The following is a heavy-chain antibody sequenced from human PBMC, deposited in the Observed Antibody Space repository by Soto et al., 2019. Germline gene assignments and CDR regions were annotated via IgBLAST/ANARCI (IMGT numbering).Heavy chain of an antibody. V-gene: IGHV4-34*01. CDR3: ARGVLTTVPPLT. D-gene: IGHD4-17*01. Sequence: QMQLQQWGAGLLKPSETLSLTCAVYGGSFSGYYYYWIRQPPGKGLEWIGEINRSGSTNYNPSLKSRVTISVDTSKNQFSLTLSSMTAADTAIYYCARGVLTTVPPLTWGQGTLVTVSS. CDR1: GGSFSGYY. J-gene: IGHJ4*02. CDR2: INRSGST.